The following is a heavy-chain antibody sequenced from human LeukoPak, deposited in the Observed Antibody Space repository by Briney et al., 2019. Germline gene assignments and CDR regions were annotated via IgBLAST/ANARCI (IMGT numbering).Heavy chain of an antibody. CDR1: RFTFIGYY. CDR3: ARDQPALDY. V-gene: IGHV1-2*02. J-gene: IGHJ4*02. CDR2: INLNTGDT. Sequence: GASVKVSCKGSRFTFIGYYMHWVRQAPGQGLEWMGWINLNTGDTDYAPKFQDRVTMTRDTSITTAYMELSRLRYDDTAVYYCARDQPALDYWAGGTLVTVSS.